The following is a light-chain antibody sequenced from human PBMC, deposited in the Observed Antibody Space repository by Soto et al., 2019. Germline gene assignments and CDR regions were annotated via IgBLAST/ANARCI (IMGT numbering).Light chain of an antibody. V-gene: IGKV3-20*01. CDR2: GAS. CDR1: QSVSSSY. CDR3: QQYGASPYT. J-gene: IGKJ2*01. Sequence: EIVLTQSPGTLSLSPGERATLSCRASQSVSSSYLAWYQQKPGQAPRLLIYGASSRATGIPDRFSGSGSGTDFTLTIRRLEPEDFAAYYCQQYGASPYTFGQGTKLETK.